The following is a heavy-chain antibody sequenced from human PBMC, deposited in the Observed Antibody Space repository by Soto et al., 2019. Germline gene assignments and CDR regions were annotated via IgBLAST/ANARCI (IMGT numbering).Heavy chain of an antibody. D-gene: IGHD3-3*01. J-gene: IGHJ4*02. CDR3: AREAPFWSGYLDY. Sequence: HPGGSLRLSCAASGFTFSSYWMSWVRQAPGKGLEWVANIKQDGSEKYYVDSVKGRFTISRDNAKNSLYLQMNSLRAEDTAVYYCAREAPFWSGYLDYWGQGTQVTVSS. CDR2: IKQDGSEK. CDR1: GFTFSSYW. V-gene: IGHV3-7*01.